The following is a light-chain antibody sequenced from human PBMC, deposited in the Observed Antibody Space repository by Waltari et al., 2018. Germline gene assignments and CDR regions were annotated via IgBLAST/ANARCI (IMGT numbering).Light chain of an antibody. CDR2: EVS. V-gene: IGLV2-14*01. J-gene: IGLJ1*01. CDR3: CSYTSTSTYV. Sequence: QSALTQPASVSGSPGQSIAISCTGSIIDSGRYNFVSWYQHHPGTAPTLIISEVSKRPSGVSLRFSGSKSGSTASLTISGLQAEDETTYYCCSYTSTSTYVFGNGTKVAVL. CDR1: IIDSGRYNF.